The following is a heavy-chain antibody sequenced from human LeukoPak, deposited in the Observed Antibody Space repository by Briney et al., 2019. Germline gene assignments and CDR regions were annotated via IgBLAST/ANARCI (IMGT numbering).Heavy chain of an antibody. D-gene: IGHD2-2*01. CDR3: AKGHVNLVAPGY. CDR1: GFTFSSYA. CDR2: ISGSAAGT. V-gene: IGHV3-23*01. Sequence: GGSLRLSCAASGFTFSSYAMSWLRQAPEKGLEWVSAISGSAAGTSYADSVKGRFSISRDNSKNTLYLQMNSLRVEATSVYYWAKGHVNLVAPGYWGQGTLVTVSS. J-gene: IGHJ4*02.